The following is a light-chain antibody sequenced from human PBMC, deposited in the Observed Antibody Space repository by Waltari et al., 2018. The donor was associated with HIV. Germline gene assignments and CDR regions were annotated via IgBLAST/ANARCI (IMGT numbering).Light chain of an antibody. CDR3: QSWDSSYVV. J-gene: IGLJ3*02. CDR1: RLDYKY. V-gene: IGLV3-1*01. Sequence: SYELTQPPSVSVSPGQPASITCSGERLDYKYVPWYQQKPGQSPVLVIDQNSGRPSGIPERFSGSKSGNTATLTISGTQAMDEADFYCQSWDSSYVVFGGGTKLIVL. CDR2: QNS.